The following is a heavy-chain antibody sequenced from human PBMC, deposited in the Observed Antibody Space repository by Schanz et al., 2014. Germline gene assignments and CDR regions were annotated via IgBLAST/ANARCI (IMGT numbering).Heavy chain of an antibody. Sequence: QVQLQESGPGLVKPSQTLSLTCTVSGGSISSGGYYWSWIRQHPGKGLEWIGFISYSGSTYYNPSLKSRVTISVDTSKNQFSLNLSSATAADTAVYYCARDRGHGDLPGDIWRQGTMVTVSS. CDR2: ISYSGST. J-gene: IGHJ3*02. CDR3: ARDRGHGDLPGDI. CDR1: GGSISSGGYY. D-gene: IGHD4-17*01. V-gene: IGHV4-31*03.